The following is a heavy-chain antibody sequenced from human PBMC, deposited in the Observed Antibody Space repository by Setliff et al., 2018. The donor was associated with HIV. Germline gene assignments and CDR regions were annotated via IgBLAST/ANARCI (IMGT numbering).Heavy chain of an antibody. J-gene: IGHJ5*02. V-gene: IGHV4-39*02. D-gene: IGHD3-3*01. CDR1: GGSIISDIFY. CDR2: IYPGST. Sequence: SETLSLTCSVSGGSIISDIFYWGWIRQPPGKGLEWIGSIYPGSTKCNPSLRSRLTISLDSPTNQFSVTLSSVTAADTAVYYCGRGSRITIFGVVKGTNWFDPWGQGTLVTVSS. CDR3: GRGSRITIFGVVKGTNWFDP.